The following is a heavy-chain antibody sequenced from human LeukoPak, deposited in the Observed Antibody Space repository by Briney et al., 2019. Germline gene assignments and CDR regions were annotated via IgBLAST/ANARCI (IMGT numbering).Heavy chain of an antibody. CDR3: ARASDILTGYPFDY. Sequence: SETLSLTCTVSGGSVSSVSRYWSWIRQPPGKGLEWIGYIYYSGSTNYNPSLKSRITISVDTSKNQFSLKLSSVTAADTAVYYCARASDILTGYPFDYWGQGTLVTVSS. J-gene: IGHJ4*02. CDR1: GGSVSSVSRY. CDR2: IYYSGST. V-gene: IGHV4-61*01. D-gene: IGHD3-9*01.